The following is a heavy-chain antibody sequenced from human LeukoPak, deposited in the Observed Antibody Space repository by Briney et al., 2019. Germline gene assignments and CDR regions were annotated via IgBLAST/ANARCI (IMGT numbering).Heavy chain of an antibody. D-gene: IGHD5-18*01. J-gene: IGHJ5*02. CDR3: ARLPTGYPNWFDT. CDR1: GGSFRSSNFY. CDR2: MSYSGST. V-gene: IGHV4-39*01. Sequence: NPSETLSLICTVSGGSFRSSNFYWGWIRQPPGKGLEWIGSMSYSGSTYYNPSLRSRVTISVDTSKNQFSLKLNSLTATDTAVYYCARLPTGYPNWFDTWGQGILVTVSS.